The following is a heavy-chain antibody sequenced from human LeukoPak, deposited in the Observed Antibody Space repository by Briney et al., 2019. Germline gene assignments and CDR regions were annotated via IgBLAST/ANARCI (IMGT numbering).Heavy chain of an antibody. V-gene: IGHV3-7*01. D-gene: IGHD3-10*01. CDR1: GFTFSSYW. Sequence: GGSLRLSCAASGFTFSSYWMSWVRQAPGKGLEWVANIKQDGSEKYYVDSVKGRFTISRDNAKNSLYLQVNSLRAEDTAVYYCARDPKLVTMVRGVIITNYYMDVWGKGTTVTVSS. CDR3: ARDPKLVTMVRGVIITNYYMDV. CDR2: IKQDGSEK. J-gene: IGHJ6*03.